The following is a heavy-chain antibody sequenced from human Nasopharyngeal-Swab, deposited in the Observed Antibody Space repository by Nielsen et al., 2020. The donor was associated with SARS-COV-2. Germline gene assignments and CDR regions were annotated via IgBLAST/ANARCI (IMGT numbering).Heavy chain of an antibody. J-gene: IGHJ1*01. CDR3: AKDQGIAVAGPTRGKYFQH. CDR2: ISGSGGST. Sequence: GVLKISCAASGFTFSSYAMSWVRQAPRKGLEWVSAISGSGGSTYYADSVKGRFTISRDNSKNTLYLQMNSLRAEDTAVYYCAKDQGIAVAGPTRGKYFQHWGQGTLVTVSS. D-gene: IGHD6-19*01. CDR1: GFTFSSYA. V-gene: IGHV3-23*01.